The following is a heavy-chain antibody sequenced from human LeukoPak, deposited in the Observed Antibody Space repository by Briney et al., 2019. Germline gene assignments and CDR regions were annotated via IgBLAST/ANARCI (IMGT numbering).Heavy chain of an antibody. V-gene: IGHV3-23*01. D-gene: IGHD5-24*01. CDR1: GFTFSSYA. CDR3: AKRGMTTIKEGFDF. J-gene: IGHJ4*02. Sequence: GSLRLSCAASGFTFSSYAMSWVRQAPGKGLAWVSAVSDSGRSTYYADSVKGRFTISRDNSKNTLYLQMNSLRAEDTAVYYCAKRGMTTIKEGFDFWGQGTLVTVSS. CDR2: VSDSGRST.